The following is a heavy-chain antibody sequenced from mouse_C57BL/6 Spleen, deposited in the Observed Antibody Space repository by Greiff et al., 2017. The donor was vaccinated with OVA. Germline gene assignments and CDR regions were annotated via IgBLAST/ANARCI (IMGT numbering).Heavy chain of an antibody. CDR3: ARTPYDYDGSYYAMDY. J-gene: IGHJ4*01. CDR1: GYTFTSYW. CDR2: IDPSDSYT. Sequence: QVQLQQPGAELVMPGASVKLSCKASGYTFTSYWIHWVKQRPGQGLEWIGEIDPSDSYTNYNQKFKGKSTLTVDKSSSTAYMQLSSLTSEDSAVYYCARTPYDYDGSYYAMDYWGQGTSVTVSS. V-gene: IGHV1-69*01. D-gene: IGHD2-4*01.